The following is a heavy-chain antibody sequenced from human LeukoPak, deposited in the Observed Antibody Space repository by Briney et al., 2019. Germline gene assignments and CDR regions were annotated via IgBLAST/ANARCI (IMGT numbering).Heavy chain of an antibody. CDR1: GVSVTRGAYY. Sequence: PSQTLSLTCTVSGVSVTRGAYYWTWIRQPPGKGLEWIGEINHSGSTNYNPSLKSRVTISVDTSKNQFSLKLSSVTAADTAVYYCARHADVLGRQLLNKRSPFDYWGQGTLVTVSS. V-gene: IGHV4-34*01. D-gene: IGHD2-2*01. CDR3: ARHADVLGRQLLNKRSPFDY. CDR2: INHSGST. J-gene: IGHJ4*02.